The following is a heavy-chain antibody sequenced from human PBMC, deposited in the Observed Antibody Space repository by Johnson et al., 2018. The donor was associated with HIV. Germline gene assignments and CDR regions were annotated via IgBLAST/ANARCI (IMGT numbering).Heavy chain of an antibody. CDR3: VRGRDSSGDGGAFDI. J-gene: IGHJ3*02. D-gene: IGHD1-26*01. CDR1: GFTVSSNS. CDR2: INWNGGST. Sequence: EVQLVESGGGLIQPGGSLRLSCAASGFTVSSNSMSWVRQAPGKGLEWVSGINWNGGSTGSADSVKGRFPISRENAKNSLYLQMNSLRVEDAAVYYCVRGRDSSGDGGAFDIWGEGTVVTVSS. V-gene: IGHV3-20*04.